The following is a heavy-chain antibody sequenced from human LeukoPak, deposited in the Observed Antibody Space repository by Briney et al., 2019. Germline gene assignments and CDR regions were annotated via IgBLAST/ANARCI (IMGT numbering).Heavy chain of an antibody. J-gene: IGHJ4*02. CDR3: AGYTYDFWSDYYKEDYFDY. CDR1: GGSISSSIYY. D-gene: IGHD3-3*01. V-gene: IGHV4-39*01. CDR2: IYYRGST. Sequence: PSETLSLTCTVSGGSISSSIYYWGWIRQPPGKGLEWIGNIYYRGSTYYNPSLKSRVTISVDTSKKQFSLKLSSVTAADTAVYYCAGYTYDFWSDYYKEDYFDYWGQGTLVTVSS.